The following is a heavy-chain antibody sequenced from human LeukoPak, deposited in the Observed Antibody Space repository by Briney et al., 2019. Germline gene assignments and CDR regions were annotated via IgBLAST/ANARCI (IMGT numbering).Heavy chain of an antibody. CDR2: INWNGGST. Sequence: PGGSLRLSCAASGFTFDDYGMSWVRQAPGKGLEWVSGINWNGGSTGYADSVKGRFTISRGNAKNSLYLQMNSLRAEDTALYYCAREGHIAVAGTVVDYYYYYYMDVWGKGTTVTVSS. D-gene: IGHD6-19*01. CDR3: AREGHIAVAGTVVDYYYYYYMDV. CDR1: GFTFDDYG. J-gene: IGHJ6*03. V-gene: IGHV3-20*04.